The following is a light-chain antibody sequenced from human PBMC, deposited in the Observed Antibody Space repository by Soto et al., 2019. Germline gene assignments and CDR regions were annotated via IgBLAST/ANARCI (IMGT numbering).Light chain of an antibody. CDR1: QSISSNY. V-gene: IGKV3-20*01. CDR2: GAS. CDR3: YHYGSSPPEFT. Sequence: EIVLTQSPGTLSLSAGERATLSCRASQSISSNYLAWYQQKPGQAPRLLIFGASYRSTGITDRLSGSGSGTDFTLTISRLEPEDFAVYYCYHYGSSPPEFTFGRGTKVDLK. J-gene: IGKJ3*01.